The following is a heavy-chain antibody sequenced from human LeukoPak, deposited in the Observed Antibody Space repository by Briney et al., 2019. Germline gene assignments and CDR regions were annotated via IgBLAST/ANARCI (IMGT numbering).Heavy chain of an antibody. CDR3: ARHTGGDSSGYNDY. Sequence: PSETLSLTCTVSGGSISSYYWSWIRQPPGKGLEWIGYIYYSGSTNYNPSLKSRVTISVDTSKNQFSLKLSSVTAADTAVYYCARHTGGDSSGYNDYWGQGTLVTVSS. CDR1: GGSISSYY. J-gene: IGHJ4*02. V-gene: IGHV4-59*01. D-gene: IGHD3-22*01. CDR2: IYYSGST.